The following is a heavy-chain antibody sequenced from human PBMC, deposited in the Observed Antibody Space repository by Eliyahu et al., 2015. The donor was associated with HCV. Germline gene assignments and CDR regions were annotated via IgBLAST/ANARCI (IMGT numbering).Heavy chain of an antibody. V-gene: IGHV2-5*01. Sequence: QITLKESGPTLVKPTQTLTLTCTFSGFSLSTSEVGVGWIRQPPGKALEWLALIYWNDDKRYSPSLKSRFTITKDTSKNQVVLTMTNLDPVDTATYYCAHRLGGNWFDPWGQGTLVTVSS. CDR1: GFSLSTSEVG. CDR2: IYWNDDK. J-gene: IGHJ5*02. D-gene: IGHD3-10*01. CDR3: AHRLGGNWFDP.